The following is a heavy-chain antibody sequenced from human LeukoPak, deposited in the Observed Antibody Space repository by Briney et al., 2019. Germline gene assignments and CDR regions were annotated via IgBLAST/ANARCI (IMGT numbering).Heavy chain of an antibody. J-gene: IGHJ5*02. CDR2: VNPKSGDT. CDR3: ARAHRSGSNSYQMDWFGP. CDR1: GYTFTDYH. Sequence: GASVKVSCKASGYTFTDYHIQWVRQAPGQRLEWMGWVNPKSGDTNYAQKFQGRVTLTRDTSVSTPYMEVSRLRSDDTAMYYCARAHRSGSNSYQMDWFGPWGQGTLVTVSS. D-gene: IGHD3-10*01. V-gene: IGHV1-2*02.